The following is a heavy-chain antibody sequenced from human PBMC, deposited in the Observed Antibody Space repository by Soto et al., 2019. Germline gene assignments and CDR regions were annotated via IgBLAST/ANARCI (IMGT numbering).Heavy chain of an antibody. D-gene: IGHD4-17*01. J-gene: IGHJ4*02. CDR3: ARQGLAYGRDYFDY. V-gene: IGHV4-59*08. Sequence: RVTISVDTSKNQFSLKLSSVTAADTAVYYCARQGLAYGRDYFDYWGQGTLVTVSS.